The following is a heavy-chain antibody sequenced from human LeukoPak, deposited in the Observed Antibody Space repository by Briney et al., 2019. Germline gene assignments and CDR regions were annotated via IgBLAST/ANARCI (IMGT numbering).Heavy chain of an antibody. CDR3: ARDAGGQCSSTSCYLNWFDP. D-gene: IGHD2-2*01. CDR1: GYTFTGYY. V-gene: IGHV1-2*02. Sequence: ASVRVSCTASGYTFTGYYMHWVRQAPGQGLEWMGWINPNSGGTNYAQKFQGRVTMTRDTSISTPYMELSRLRSDDTAVYYCARDAGGQCSSTSCYLNWFDPWGQGTLVTVSS. CDR2: INPNSGGT. J-gene: IGHJ5*02.